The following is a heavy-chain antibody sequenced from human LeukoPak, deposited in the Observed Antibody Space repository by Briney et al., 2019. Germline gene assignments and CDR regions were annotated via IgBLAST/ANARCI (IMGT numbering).Heavy chain of an antibody. CDR3: ARVQNSYSSSLSDRYYGMDV. CDR1: GGTFSSYA. Sequence: GASVKVSCKASGGTFSSYAISWVRQAPGQGLEWMGGIIPIFGTANYAQKFQGRVTITADESTSTAYMELSSLRSEDTAVHYCARVQNSYSSSLSDRYYGMDVWGQGTTVTVSS. D-gene: IGHD6-6*01. CDR2: IIPIFGTA. J-gene: IGHJ6*02. V-gene: IGHV1-69*13.